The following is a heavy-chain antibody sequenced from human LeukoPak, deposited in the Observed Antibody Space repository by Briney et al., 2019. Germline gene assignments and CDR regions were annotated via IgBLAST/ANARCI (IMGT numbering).Heavy chain of an antibody. J-gene: IGHJ4*02. V-gene: IGHV4-30-2*01. CDR2: IYPRGST. CDR3: ARDLSVDWFPYYFDY. D-gene: IGHD3-9*01. Sequence: PSETLSLTCAVSGGSISSGSYSWSWIRQPPGKGLEWIGYIYPRGSTYYNPSLKSRVILSLDKSANQFSLKVSSVTAADTAIYYCARDLSVDWFPYYFDYWGQGILVTVSS. CDR1: GGSISSGSYS.